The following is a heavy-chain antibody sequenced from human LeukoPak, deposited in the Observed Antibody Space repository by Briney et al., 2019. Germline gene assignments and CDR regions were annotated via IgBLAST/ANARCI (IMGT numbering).Heavy chain of an antibody. CDR2: IYTSGNT. CDR1: GGSIGFYF. J-gene: IGHJ4*02. D-gene: IGHD3-22*01. Sequence: SETLSLTCTVSGGSIGFYFWSWIRQSAGKGLEWIGHIYTSGNTNYNPSLKSRVTMSVDTSKNQFSLKLRSVTAADTAVYYCARDGYYFDSSGYYFWGQGTLVTVSS. V-gene: IGHV4-4*07. CDR3: ARDGYYFDSSGYYF.